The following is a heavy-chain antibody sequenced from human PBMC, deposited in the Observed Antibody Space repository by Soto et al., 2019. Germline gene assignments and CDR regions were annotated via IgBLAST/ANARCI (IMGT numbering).Heavy chain of an antibody. J-gene: IGHJ5*02. CDR1: GYTFFTYD. CDR3: GGPHCPTTSENWFAP. Sequence: QVHLVQSGVEVKTPGASVKVSCQASGYTFFTYDISWVRQAPGQGLEWMGWISTYSGDTKYAQKFQGRVTMTTDTSTTKAYLELRSLRSDEPVVYYCGGPHCPTTSENWFAPWGQRTLVTVSS. D-gene: IGHD5-12*01. V-gene: IGHV1-18*01. CDR2: ISTYSGDT.